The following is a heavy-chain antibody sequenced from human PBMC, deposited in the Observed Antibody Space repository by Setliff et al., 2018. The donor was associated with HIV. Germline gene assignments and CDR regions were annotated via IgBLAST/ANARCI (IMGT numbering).Heavy chain of an antibody. CDR1: GGSISSSSYY. Sequence: SETLSLTCTVSGGSISSSSYYWGWIRQPPGKGLEWIGSIYYSGSTYHNPSLKTRVTISVDTSKNQFSLKLSSVTAADTAVYYCASLTTDRFLEWLFVYWGQGTLVTVSS. V-gene: IGHV4-39*01. D-gene: IGHD3-3*01. CDR2: IYYSGST. CDR3: ASLTTDRFLEWLFVY. J-gene: IGHJ4*02.